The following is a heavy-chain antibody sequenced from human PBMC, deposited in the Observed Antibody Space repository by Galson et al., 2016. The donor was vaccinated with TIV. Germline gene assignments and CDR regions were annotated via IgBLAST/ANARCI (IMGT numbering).Heavy chain of an antibody. D-gene: IGHD3-3*01. CDR2: IHYRGST. CDR3: AGAGVTFFGLLRFNWFDS. V-gene: IGHV4-31*03. Sequence: TLSLTCTVSADSIRSGGHYWSWIRQHPGEGLEWIGYIHYRGSTYYNPSLKSRITITLDTSKNQFFLKLSSVTAADTAVYYCAGAGVTFFGLLRFNWFDSWGQGTLVTVSS. J-gene: IGHJ5*01. CDR1: ADSIRSGGHY.